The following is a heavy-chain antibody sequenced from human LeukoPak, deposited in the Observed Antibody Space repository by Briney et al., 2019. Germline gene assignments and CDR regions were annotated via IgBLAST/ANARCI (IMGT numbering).Heavy chain of an antibody. D-gene: IGHD3-9*01. CDR1: GFTFSNYG. V-gene: IGHV3-33*01. CDR3: ARDRTTILSSFDI. Sequence: PGGSVRLSCAASGFTFSNYGMHWVRQAPGKGLEWVAGIWYDGSTYYTDSVKGRITISRDNSKNTLYLQMNTLGAEDTAVYYCARDRTTILSSFDIWGQGTMVTVSS. J-gene: IGHJ3*02. CDR2: IWYDGST.